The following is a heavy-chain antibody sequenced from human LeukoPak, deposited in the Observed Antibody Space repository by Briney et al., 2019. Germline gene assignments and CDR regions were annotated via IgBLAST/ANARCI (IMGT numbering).Heavy chain of an antibody. CDR3: AFITGEDWNQFDY. CDR1: GYTFTSYD. CDR2: MNPNSGNT. Sequence: ATVKVSCKASGYTFTSYDINWVRQATGQGLEWMGWMNPNSGNTGYAQKFQGRVTMTRNTSISTAYMELSSLRSEDTAVYYCAFITGEDWNQFDYWGQGTLVTVSS. J-gene: IGHJ4*02. D-gene: IGHD1-1*01. V-gene: IGHV1-8*01.